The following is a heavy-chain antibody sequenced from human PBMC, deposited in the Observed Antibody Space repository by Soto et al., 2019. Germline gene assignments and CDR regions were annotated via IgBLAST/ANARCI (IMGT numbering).Heavy chain of an antibody. J-gene: IGHJ3*02. CDR2: ISYDGSNK. Sequence: QVQLVESGGGVVQPGRSLRLSCAASGFTFSSYGMHWVRQAPGKGLEWVAVISYDGSNKYYADSVKGRFTISRDNSKNTLYLQMNSLRAEDTAVYYCAKGQWFLEWLPPFDIWGQGTMVTVSS. CDR1: GFTFSSYG. D-gene: IGHD3-3*01. V-gene: IGHV3-30*18. CDR3: AKGQWFLEWLPPFDI.